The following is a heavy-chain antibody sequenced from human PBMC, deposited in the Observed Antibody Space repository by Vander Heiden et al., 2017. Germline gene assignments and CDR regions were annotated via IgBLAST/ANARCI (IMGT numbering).Heavy chain of an antibody. CDR3: ARAGRYSSGWYVLYYYYGMDV. D-gene: IGHD6-19*01. CDR2: MNPNSGNT. J-gene: IGHJ6*02. V-gene: IGHV1-8*01. Sequence: QVQLVQSGAEVKKPGASVKVSCKASGYTFTSDDINWVRQATGQGLEWMGWMNPNSGNTGYAQKFQGRVTMTRNTSISTAYMELSSLRSEDTAVYYCARAGRYSSGWYVLYYYYGMDVWGQGTTVTVSS. CDR1: GYTFTSDD.